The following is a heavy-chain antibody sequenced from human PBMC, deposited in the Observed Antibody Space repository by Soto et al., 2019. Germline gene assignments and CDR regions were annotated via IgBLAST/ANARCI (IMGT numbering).Heavy chain of an antibody. CDR3: AGYGDYEGGAI. V-gene: IGHV4-31*04. D-gene: IGHD4-17*01. J-gene: IGHJ3*02. Sequence: QVRLEESGPGLVKPSQTLSLTCIVSGGSISSGGYYWSWIRQHPGKGLEWLGHIYNVGSTYHNPSLASRLTISVDTSKNQFSLKLNSVTAADTAVYYCAGYGDYEGGAIWGQGTMVTVSS. CDR1: GGSISSGGYY. CDR2: IYNVGST.